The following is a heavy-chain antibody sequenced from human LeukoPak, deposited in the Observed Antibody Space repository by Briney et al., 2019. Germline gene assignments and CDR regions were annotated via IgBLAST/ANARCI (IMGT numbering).Heavy chain of an antibody. J-gene: IGHJ3*02. CDR3: ARGGLLYDAFDI. CDR2: ISSSGSTI. D-gene: IGHD2-15*01. V-gene: IGHV3-48*04. CDR1: GFTFSSYG. Sequence: PGGTLRLSCAASGFTFSSYGMSWVRQAPGKGLEGVSYISSSGSTIYYADSVKGRFTISRDNAKNSLHLQMNSLRAEDTAVYHCARGGLLYDAFDIWGQGTMVTVSS.